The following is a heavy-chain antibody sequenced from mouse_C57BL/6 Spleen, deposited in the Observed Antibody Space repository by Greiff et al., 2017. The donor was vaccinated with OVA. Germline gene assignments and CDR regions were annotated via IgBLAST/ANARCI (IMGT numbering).Heavy chain of an antibody. CDR3: ATDYGSSCYFDY. D-gene: IGHD1-1*01. CDR2: TFYSGIT. CDR1: GFSINSDCY. J-gene: IGHJ2*01. Sequence: EVQLVESGPSLVRPSQTLSLTCTVTGFSINSDCYWIWIRQFPGNKLEYIGYTFYSGITYYNPSLESRTYKTRDTSKNQFSLKLSSVTTEDTATYYCATDYGSSCYFDYWGQGTTLTVSS. V-gene: IGHV3-3*01.